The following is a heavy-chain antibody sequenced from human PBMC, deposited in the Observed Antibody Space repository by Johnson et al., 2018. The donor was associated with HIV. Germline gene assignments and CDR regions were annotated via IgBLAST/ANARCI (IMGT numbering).Heavy chain of an antibody. J-gene: IGHJ3*02. D-gene: IGHD2-15*01. CDR2: ISGSGGST. V-gene: IGHV3-23*04. CDR1: GFPFSSYA. CDR3: TTVGGHDAFDI. Sequence: MLLVESGGGLVQPGGSLTLSCTASGFPFSSYAMSWVRQAPGKGLEWVSAISGSGGSTYYADSVKGRFTISRDNSKNTLYLQMNSLRAEDTAVYYCTTVGGHDAFDIWGQGTMVTVSS.